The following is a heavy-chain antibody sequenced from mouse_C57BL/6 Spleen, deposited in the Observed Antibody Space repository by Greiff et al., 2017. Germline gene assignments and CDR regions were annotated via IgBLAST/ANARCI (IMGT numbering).Heavy chain of an antibody. Sequence: EVKVEESGGGLVKPGGSLKLSCAASGFTFSDYGMHWVRQAPEKGLEWVAYISSGSSTIYYADTVKGRFTISRDNAKNTLFLQMTSLRSEDTAMYYCARPLYYDGSSSFDYWGKGTTLTVSS. V-gene: IGHV5-17*01. CDR2: ISSGSSTI. CDR1: GFTFSDYG. J-gene: IGHJ2*01. CDR3: ARPLYYDGSSSFDY. D-gene: IGHD1-1*01.